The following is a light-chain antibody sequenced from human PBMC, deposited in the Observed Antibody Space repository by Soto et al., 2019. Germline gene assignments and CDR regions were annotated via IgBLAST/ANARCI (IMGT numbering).Light chain of an antibody. CDR1: QGIATN. CDR3: QQLIDFLPS. V-gene: IGKV1-9*01. CDR2: GAS. Sequence: DIQLTQSPSFLSASIGDRVTITCRASQGIATNLGWYQQKPGKAPQLLIHGASTLQSGVPSRFSGSGSGTQFILTISSLWPEDSATYFCQQLIDFLPSFGGGTKLEIK. J-gene: IGKJ4*01.